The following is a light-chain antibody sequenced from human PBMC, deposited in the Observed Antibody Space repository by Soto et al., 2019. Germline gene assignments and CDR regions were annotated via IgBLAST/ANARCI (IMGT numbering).Light chain of an antibody. V-gene: IGKV2-30*01. J-gene: IGKJ4*01. CDR1: QSLVYSDGKTY. CDR2: KVF. CDR3: MQGTHWPSIT. Sequence: DVVMTQSPLSLPVTLGQPASISCRSSQSLVYSDGKTYLNWFQQRPGQSPRRVIYKVFNRDSGVPDRLSGSGSGGDFTLNMSRVEAEDVGVYYCMQGTHWPSITFGGGNKVQIK.